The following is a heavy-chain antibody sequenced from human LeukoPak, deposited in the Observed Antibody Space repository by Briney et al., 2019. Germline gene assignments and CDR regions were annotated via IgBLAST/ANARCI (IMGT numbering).Heavy chain of an antibody. CDR1: GGSFSGYY. D-gene: IGHD6-13*01. CDR3: ARGRERSRPNAFDI. J-gene: IGHJ3*02. V-gene: IGHV4-34*01. CDR2: INHSGST. Sequence: SETLSRTCAVYGGSFSGYYWSWIRQPPGKGLEWIGEINHSGSTNYNPSLKSRVTISVDTSKNQFSLKLSSVTAADTAVYYCARGRERSRPNAFDIWGQGTMVTVSS.